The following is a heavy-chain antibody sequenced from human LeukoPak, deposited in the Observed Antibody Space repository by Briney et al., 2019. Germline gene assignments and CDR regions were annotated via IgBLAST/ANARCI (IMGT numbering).Heavy chain of an antibody. CDR1: GYTFTSYA. CDR2: INAGNGNT. CDR3: ARDLVYGDYFDY. J-gene: IGHJ4*02. D-gene: IGHD4-17*01. Sequence: ASVKVSCKASGYTFTSYAMHWVRQAPGQRLEWMGWINAGNGNTKYSQKFQGRVTITRDTSASTAYMELSSLRSEDTAVYYCARDLVYGDYFDYWGQGALVTVSS. V-gene: IGHV1-3*01.